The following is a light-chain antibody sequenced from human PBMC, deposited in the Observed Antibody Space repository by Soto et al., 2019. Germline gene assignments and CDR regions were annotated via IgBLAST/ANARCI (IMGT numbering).Light chain of an antibody. CDR3: QQYNNWPLT. V-gene: IGKV3-15*01. J-gene: IGKJ1*01. CDR2: GAS. CDR1: QSVSSN. Sequence: EIVMTQSPAPLSVSPGERAPLSCRASQSVSSNLAWYQQKPGQAPRLLIYGASTRATGIPARFSGSGSGTEFTLTISSLQSEDFAVYYCQQYNNWPLTFGQGTKVDIK.